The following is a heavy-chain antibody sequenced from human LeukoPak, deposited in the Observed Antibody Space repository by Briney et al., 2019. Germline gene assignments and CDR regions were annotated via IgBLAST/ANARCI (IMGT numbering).Heavy chain of an antibody. J-gene: IGHJ6*02. V-gene: IGHV3-21*01. CDR3: ARAPDPYYDFWSGYHPHYYYGMDV. D-gene: IGHD3-3*01. Sequence: GGSLRLSCAASGFTFSSYSMNWVRQAPGKGLEWVSSISSSSSYIYYADSVKGRFTISRDDAKNSLYLQMNSLRAEDTAVYYCARAPDPYYDFWSGYHPHYYYGMDVWGQGTTVTVSS. CDR1: GFTFSSYS. CDR2: ISSSSSYI.